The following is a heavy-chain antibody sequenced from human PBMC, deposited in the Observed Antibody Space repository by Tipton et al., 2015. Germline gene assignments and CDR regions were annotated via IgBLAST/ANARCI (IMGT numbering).Heavy chain of an antibody. D-gene: IGHD6-13*01. Sequence: TLSLTCTVSGGSISSSSYYWAWIRQPPGKGLEWIGSLYFSGSTYYNPSLKSRVTISVDTSKTQFSLKMSSVTAADTAVYYCARSLFPETAGLENWFVPWGQGTLVTVSS. CDR3: ARSLFPETAGLENWFVP. CDR1: GGSISSSSYY. J-gene: IGHJ5*02. CDR2: LYFSGST. V-gene: IGHV4-39*01.